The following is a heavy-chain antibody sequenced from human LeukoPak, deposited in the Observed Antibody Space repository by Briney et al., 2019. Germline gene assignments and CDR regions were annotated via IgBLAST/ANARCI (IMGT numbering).Heavy chain of an antibody. Sequence: PSETLSLTCTVSGGSISSYYWSWIRQPPGKGLEWIGNIYNSGGTNYNPSLKSRVTTSVDTSKNQFSLKLTSVTAADTAVYYCARPFYYDSNGGEGMDVWGQGTRSPSR. CDR1: GGSISSYY. D-gene: IGHD3-22*01. CDR2: IYNSGGT. V-gene: IGHV4-59*01. CDR3: ARPFYYDSNGGEGMDV. J-gene: IGHJ6*02.